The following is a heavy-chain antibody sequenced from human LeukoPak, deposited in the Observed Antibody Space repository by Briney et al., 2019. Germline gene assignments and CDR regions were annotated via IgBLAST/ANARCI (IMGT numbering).Heavy chain of an antibody. CDR3: ARDSTTAAGATNWFDP. J-gene: IGHJ5*02. V-gene: IGHV1-69*05. Sequence: ASVKVSCKASGGTFSSYAISWVRQAPGQGLEWMGGNIPIFGTANYAQKFQGRVTITTDESTSTAYMELSSLRSEDTAVYYCARDSTTAAGATNWFDPWGQGTLVTVSS. CDR1: GGTFSSYA. D-gene: IGHD6-13*01. CDR2: NIPIFGTA.